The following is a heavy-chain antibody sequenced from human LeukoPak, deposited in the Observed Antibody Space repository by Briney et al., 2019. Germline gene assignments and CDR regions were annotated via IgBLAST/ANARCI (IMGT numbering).Heavy chain of an antibody. CDR1: GFTFSSYG. Sequence: GGSLRLSCAASGFTFSSYGMHWVRQAPGKGLEWVAVIWSDGSNKYYADSVKGRFTISRDNSMNTLYLQMNSLRAEDTAVYYCARDHSSGWYYFDYWGQGTLVTVCS. D-gene: IGHD6-19*01. CDR3: ARDHSSGWYYFDY. J-gene: IGHJ4*02. CDR2: IWSDGSNK. V-gene: IGHV3-33*01.